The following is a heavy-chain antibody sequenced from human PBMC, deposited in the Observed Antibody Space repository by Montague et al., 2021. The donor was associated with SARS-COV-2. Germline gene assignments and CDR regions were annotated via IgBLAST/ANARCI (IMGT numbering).Heavy chain of an antibody. CDR1: GGSFSGYY. CDR3: ARVRYYGSGTSLGMDV. V-gene: IGHV4-34*12. Sequence: SETLSLTCAVYGGSFSGYYWSWIRQPPGKGLEWIGEIIHSGGTNYTPSLKSRVTIPVDRSKNQFSLKLSSVTAADTAVYYCARVRYYGSGTSLGMDVWGQGTTVTVSS. J-gene: IGHJ6*02. CDR2: IIHSGGT. D-gene: IGHD3-10*01.